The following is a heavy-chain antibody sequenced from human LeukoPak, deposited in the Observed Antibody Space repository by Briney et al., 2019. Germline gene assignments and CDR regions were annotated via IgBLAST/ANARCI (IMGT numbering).Heavy chain of an antibody. CDR3: ARDRGPGHCGGDCYSSTFDY. CDR2: INPSGGST. V-gene: IGHV1-46*01. Sequence: ASVKVSCKASGYTFTSYYMHWVRQAPGQGLEWMGIINPSGGSTSYAQKFQGRVTMTRDTSTSTAYMELSSLRSEDTAVYYCARDRGPGHCGGDCYSSTFDYWGQGTLVTVSS. CDR1: GYTFTSYY. D-gene: IGHD2-21*02. J-gene: IGHJ4*02.